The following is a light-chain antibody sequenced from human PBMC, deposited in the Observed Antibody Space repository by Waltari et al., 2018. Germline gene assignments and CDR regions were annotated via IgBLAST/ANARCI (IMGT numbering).Light chain of an antibody. CDR2: AAS. CDR3: EQSSSVPFT. V-gene: IGKV1-39*01. J-gene: IGKJ3*01. Sequence: DRVTITCRASQSISNYLNWYQQKPGRAPKLLIYAASSLQSGVPSRFSGSGSGTDFTLTISTLQPEDFATYSCEQSSSVPFTFGPGTKVDIK. CDR1: QSISNY.